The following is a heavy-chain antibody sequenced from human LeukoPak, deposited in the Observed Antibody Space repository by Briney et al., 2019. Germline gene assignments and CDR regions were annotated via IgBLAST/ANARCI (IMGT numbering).Heavy chain of an antibody. CDR1: GLNFDDSA. CDR3: AKESGKFDY. V-gene: IGHV3-43*02. Sequence: GGSLRLSCVASGLNFDDSAMHWVRQAPGKGLEWVSLISADGGSTFSADSVKGRFSISRDNSKNSLYLQMNSLRSEGTAMYYCAKESGKFDYWGQGTLVAVSS. J-gene: IGHJ4*02. CDR2: ISADGGST.